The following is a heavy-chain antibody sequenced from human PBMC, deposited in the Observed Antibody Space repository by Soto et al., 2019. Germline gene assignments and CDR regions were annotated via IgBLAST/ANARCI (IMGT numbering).Heavy chain of an antibody. CDR2: INAGNGNT. V-gene: IGHV1-3*05. J-gene: IGHJ4*02. D-gene: IGHD2-21*02. CDR1: GYPFTSYA. CDR3: ARSIVVVTALDY. Sequence: QVQLVQSGAEEKKPGASGKVSCKASGYPFTSYAMNGVRQAPEQRLEWWGWINAGNGNTKYSQKFQGRVTITRDTSASTGYMELSSLRSEDTAVYYCARSIVVVTALDYWGQGTLVTVSS.